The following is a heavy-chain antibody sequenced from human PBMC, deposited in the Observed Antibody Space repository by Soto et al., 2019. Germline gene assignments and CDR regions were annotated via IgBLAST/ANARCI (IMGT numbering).Heavy chain of an antibody. CDR3: ARSPYGDYYYYYMDV. J-gene: IGHJ6*03. CDR2: IWYDGSNK. D-gene: IGHD4-17*01. Sequence: QVQLVESGGGVVQPGRSLRLSCAASGFTFSSYGMHWVRQAPGKRLEWVAVIWYDGSNKYYADSVKGRFTISRDNSKNTLYLQMNSLRAEDTAVYYCARSPYGDYYYYYMDVWGKGTTVTVSS. V-gene: IGHV3-33*01. CDR1: GFTFSSYG.